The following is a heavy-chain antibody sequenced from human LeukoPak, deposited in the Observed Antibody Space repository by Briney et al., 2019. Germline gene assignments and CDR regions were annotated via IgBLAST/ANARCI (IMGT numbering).Heavy chain of an antibody. V-gene: IGHV3-23*01. CDR1: GFTFSSYA. CDR2: ISGSGGST. CDR3: AKGGRSGWYRFDY. D-gene: IGHD6-19*01. J-gene: IGHJ4*02. Sequence: QTGGSLRLSCAASGFTFSSYAMSWVRQAPGKGLEWVSVISGSGGSTYYADSVKGRFTISRDNSKNTLYLQMNSLRAEDTAVYYCAKGGRSGWYRFDYWGQGTLVTVSS.